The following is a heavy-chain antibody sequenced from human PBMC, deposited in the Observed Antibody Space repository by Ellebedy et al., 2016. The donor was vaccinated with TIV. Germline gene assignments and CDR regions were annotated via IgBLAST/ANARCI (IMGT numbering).Heavy chain of an antibody. V-gene: IGHV3-11*04. Sequence: PGGPLRLSCAVPGFTFSAYYMSWIRQAPGKGLEWVSYISSSGSIINYADSVKGRFTISRDNAKNSQYLQMNSLRAEDTAVYYCVRDTYYYGSGTYYKGFDYWGQGTLVTVSS. J-gene: IGHJ4*02. CDR2: ISSSGSII. CDR1: GFTFSAYY. CDR3: VRDTYYYGSGTYYKGFDY. D-gene: IGHD3-10*01.